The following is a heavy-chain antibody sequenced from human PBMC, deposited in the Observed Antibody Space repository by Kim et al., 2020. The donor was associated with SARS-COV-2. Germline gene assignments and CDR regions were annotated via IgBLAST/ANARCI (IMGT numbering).Heavy chain of an antibody. J-gene: IGHJ4*02. V-gene: IGHV3-74*01. Sequence: YADSVKGRFTISRDNAKSTLYLQMNRLRAEDTAVYYCASRRYTATYYYFDYWGQGTLVTVSS. CDR3: ASRRYTATYYYFDY. D-gene: IGHD1-26*01.